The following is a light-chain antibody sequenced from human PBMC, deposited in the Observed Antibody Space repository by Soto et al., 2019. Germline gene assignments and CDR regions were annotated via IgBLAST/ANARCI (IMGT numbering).Light chain of an antibody. CDR2: KAS. Sequence: EIQMTQSPSTLSASVGDTVTVTCRASQSVSSWLAWYQQKPGKAPKLLIYKASTLKSGVPSRFSATGSGTEFTLTISSLQPDDFATYYCQQYNTYPITFGQGTRLEIK. V-gene: IGKV1-5*03. CDR1: QSVSSW. CDR3: QQYNTYPIT. J-gene: IGKJ5*01.